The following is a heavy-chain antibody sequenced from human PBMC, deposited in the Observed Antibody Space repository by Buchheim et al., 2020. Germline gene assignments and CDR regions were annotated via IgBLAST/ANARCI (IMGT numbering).Heavy chain of an antibody. CDR1: GGSISSGGYY. CDR3: TRGGHPMPKKRNYYYYGMDV. J-gene: IGHJ6*02. V-gene: IGHV4-31*02. CDR2: IYYSGST. Sequence: QVQLQESGPGLVKPSQTLSLTCTVSGGSISSGGYYWSWIRQHPGKGLEWIGYIYYSGSTYYNSSLKSRVTISVDTSKNQFSLKLSSVAAADTAVYYCTRGGHPMPKKRNYYYYGMDVWGQGTT. D-gene: IGHD2-2*01.